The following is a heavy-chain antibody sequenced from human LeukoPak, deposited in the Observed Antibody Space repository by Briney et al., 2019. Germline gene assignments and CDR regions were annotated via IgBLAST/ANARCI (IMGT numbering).Heavy chain of an antibody. J-gene: IGHJ4*02. CDR3: ARAGDFWSGSHFDY. D-gene: IGHD3-3*01. V-gene: IGHV1-18*01. CDR2: ISAYNGNT. Sequence: ASVKVSCKASGYIFTTYGIIWVRQAPGQGLEWMGWISAYNGNTNYAQRLQGRVTMTTDTSTSTAYMELRSLRSDDTAVYCCARAGDFWSGSHFDYWGQGTLVTVSS. CDR1: GYIFTTYG.